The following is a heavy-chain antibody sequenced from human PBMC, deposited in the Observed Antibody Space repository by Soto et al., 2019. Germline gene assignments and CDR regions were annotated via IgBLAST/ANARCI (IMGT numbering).Heavy chain of an antibody. CDR3: ARVGYCSSISCYADYYYYMDV. V-gene: IGHV4-34*01. CDR1: GGFFSGYY. CDR2: INHSGST. Sequence: QVQLQQWGAGLLKPSETLSLTCAVYGGFFSGYYWSWIRQPPGKGLEWIGEINHSGSTNYNPSLKSRVTISVDTSTNQFSLKLSSVTAASTAVYYCARVGYCSSISCYADYYYYMDVWGKGTTVTVSS. D-gene: IGHD2-2*01. J-gene: IGHJ6*03.